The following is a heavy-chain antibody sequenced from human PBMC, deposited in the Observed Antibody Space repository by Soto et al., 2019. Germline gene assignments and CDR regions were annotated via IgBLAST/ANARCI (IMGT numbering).Heavy chain of an antibody. D-gene: IGHD1-26*01. J-gene: IGHJ6*02. CDR3: ARRNTGSRGVDV. V-gene: IGHV3-48*01. CDR1: GFTFSTYS. CDR2: ISSGSSTI. Sequence: EVQLVESGGGLVQPGGSLRLSCAASGFTFSTYSMNWVRQAPGKGLEWVSYISSGSSTIYYADSVKGRFTISRDNAKNSLYLEMTSLRTEDTAVYFCARRNTGSRGVDVWGQGTTVTVSS.